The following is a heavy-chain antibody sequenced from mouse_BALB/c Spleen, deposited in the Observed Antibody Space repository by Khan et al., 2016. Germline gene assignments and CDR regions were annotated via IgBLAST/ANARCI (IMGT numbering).Heavy chain of an antibody. J-gene: IGHJ4*01. CDR2: IHYSGGT. CDR1: GYSITSGYS. V-gene: IGHV3-1*02. CDR3: TRSHGYYAMDY. Sequence: EVQLQESGPDLVKPSQSLSLTCTVTGYSITSGYSWHWIRQFPGNKLEWMGYIHYSGGTKYIPSLKSRISITRDTSKNQFFLQLNSVTPEDTVTDYCTRSHGYYAMDYWGQGTSVTVSS.